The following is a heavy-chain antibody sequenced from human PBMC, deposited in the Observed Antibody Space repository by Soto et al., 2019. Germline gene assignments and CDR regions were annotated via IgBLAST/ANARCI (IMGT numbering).Heavy chain of an antibody. V-gene: IGHV1-69*08. CDR2: IIPLLDIT. CDR3: ARDSPIGSTFSGYDAIDY. D-gene: IGHD5-12*01. J-gene: IGHJ4*02. Sequence: QVQLVQSGAEVKKPGSSVKVSCKASRGAFTNEIITWVRQSPGQGLEWMGRIIPLLDITNYAQKFQGRVKITADKSTSTAYMELNSLISEDTAVYYCARDSPIGSTFSGYDAIDYRGQGTLVTVSS. CDR1: RGAFTNEI.